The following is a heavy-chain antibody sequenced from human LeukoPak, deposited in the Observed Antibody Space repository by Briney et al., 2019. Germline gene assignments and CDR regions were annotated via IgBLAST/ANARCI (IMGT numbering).Heavy chain of an antibody. Sequence: GGSLRLSCAASGFSFSTYAISWVRQAPGKGLEWVSCISTTSSYIFYADSVRGRFTISRDNAKNSLYLQMDSLRAEDTAVYYCARGGIITSYAFEIWGQGTMVTVSS. J-gene: IGHJ3*02. V-gene: IGHV3-21*01. CDR3: ARGGIITSYAFEI. D-gene: IGHD1-26*01. CDR2: ISTTSSYI. CDR1: GFSFSTYA.